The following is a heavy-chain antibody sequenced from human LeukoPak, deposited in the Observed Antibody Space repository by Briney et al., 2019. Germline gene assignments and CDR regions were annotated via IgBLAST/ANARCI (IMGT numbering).Heavy chain of an antibody. J-gene: IGHJ4*02. D-gene: IGHD6-13*01. CDR2: INPSGGST. CDR3: ARETADYSSSWYPLGY. CDR1: GGTFSSYA. V-gene: IGHV1-46*01. Sequence: PWASVKVSCKASGGTFSSYAISWVRQAPGQGLEWMGIINPSGGSTSYAQKFQGRVTMTRDMSTSTVYMELSSLRSEDTAVYYCARETADYSSSWYPLGYWGQGTLVTVSS.